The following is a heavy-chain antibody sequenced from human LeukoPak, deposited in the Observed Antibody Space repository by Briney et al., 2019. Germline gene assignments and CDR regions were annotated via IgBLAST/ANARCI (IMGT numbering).Heavy chain of an antibody. J-gene: IGHJ5*02. Sequence: GGSLRLSCAASGFTFSSYEMNWVRQAPGKGLEWGSYISSSGSTIYYADSVKGRFTISRDNAKNSLYLQMNSLRAEDTAVYYCARAYYGSGSYYNWWFDPWGQGTLVTVSS. D-gene: IGHD3-10*01. V-gene: IGHV3-48*03. CDR1: GFTFSSYE. CDR3: ARAYYGSGSYYNWWFDP. CDR2: ISSSGSTI.